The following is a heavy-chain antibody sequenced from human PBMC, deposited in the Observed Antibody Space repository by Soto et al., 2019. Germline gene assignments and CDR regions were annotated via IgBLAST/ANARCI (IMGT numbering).Heavy chain of an antibody. Sequence: QLQLQESGPGLVKPSETLSLTCTVSGGSISSSSYYWGWIRQPPGKGLEWIGSIYYSGSTYYNPSLKSRVTISVNTSKTQFSLKLCSVTAADTAVYYCASWGYGDYRRRAFDYWGQGTLVTVSS. CDR3: ASWGYGDYRRRAFDY. D-gene: IGHD4-17*01. CDR2: IYYSGST. CDR1: GGSISSSSYY. J-gene: IGHJ4*02. V-gene: IGHV4-39*01.